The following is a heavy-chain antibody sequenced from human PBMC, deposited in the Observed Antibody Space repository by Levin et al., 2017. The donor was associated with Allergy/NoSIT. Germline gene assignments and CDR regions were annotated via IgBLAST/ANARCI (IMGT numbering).Heavy chain of an antibody. Sequence: ASVKVSCAASGFTFSPYSMNWVRQTPGKGLEWVSSISSSGSYIYYADSVKGRFTISRDNAKNSLYLQMNSLSADDTAVYYCACEPERGKWFDPWGQGTLVTVSS. CDR2: ISSSGSYI. CDR3: ACEPERGKWFDP. D-gene: IGHD7-27*01. V-gene: IGHV3-21*01. CDR1: GFTFSPYS. J-gene: IGHJ5*02.